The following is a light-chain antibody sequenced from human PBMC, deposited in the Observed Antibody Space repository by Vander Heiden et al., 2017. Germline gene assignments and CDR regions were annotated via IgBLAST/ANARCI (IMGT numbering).Light chain of an antibody. V-gene: IGLV1-40*01. J-gene: IGLJ2*01. CDR3: QSYDSSLSDSVV. CDR1: SSNIGAGYD. Sequence: QSVLTHPPSVSGAPGQRVTISCTGSSSNIGAGYDLHWYQQFPGTAPKLLIYGNSNRPSGVPDRFSGSKSGTSASLAITGLQAEDEADYYCQSYDSSLSDSVVFGGGTKLTVL. CDR2: GNS.